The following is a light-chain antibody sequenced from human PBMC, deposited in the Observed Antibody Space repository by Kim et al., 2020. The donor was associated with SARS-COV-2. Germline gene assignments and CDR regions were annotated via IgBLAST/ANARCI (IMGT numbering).Light chain of an antibody. J-gene: IGKJ1*01. CDR1: QDIGND. Sequence: AIQMTQSPSSLSASIGDRVTITCRSSQDIGNDLGWYQQKPGKAPKLLIFAASSLQSGVPSRFSGSGSGTDFTLTISSLQPEDFATYYCLQDYNYPWTFGQGTKVE. CDR2: AAS. V-gene: IGKV1-6*01. CDR3: LQDYNYPWT.